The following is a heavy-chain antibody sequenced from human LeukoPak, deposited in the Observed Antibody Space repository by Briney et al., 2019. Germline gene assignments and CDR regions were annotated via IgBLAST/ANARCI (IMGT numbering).Heavy chain of an antibody. D-gene: IGHD1-1*01. CDR1: GFTFSSYS. CDR3: ARDPTTSQESDAFDI. Sequence: GGSLRLSCAASGFTFSSYSMNWVGQAAGKGLEWVSYISSSSSTIYYADSVKGRFTISRDNAKNSLYLQMNSLRAEDTAVYYCARDPTTSQESDAFDIWGQGTRVTVAS. J-gene: IGHJ3*02. V-gene: IGHV3-48*01. CDR2: ISSSSSTI.